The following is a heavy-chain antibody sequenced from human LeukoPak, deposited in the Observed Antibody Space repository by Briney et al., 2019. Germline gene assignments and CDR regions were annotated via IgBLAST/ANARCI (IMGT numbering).Heavy chain of an antibody. Sequence: SETLSLTCIVSGGSISSSSYYWGWIRQPPGKGLEWIGSIYYSGSTYYNPSLKSRVTISVDTSKNQFSLKLSSVTAADTAVYYCARLWSTEQEVYFDYWGQGTLVTVSS. CDR3: ARLWSTEQEVYFDY. CDR2: IYYSGST. J-gene: IGHJ4*02. D-gene: IGHD3-3*01. CDR1: GGSISSSSYY. V-gene: IGHV4-39*01.